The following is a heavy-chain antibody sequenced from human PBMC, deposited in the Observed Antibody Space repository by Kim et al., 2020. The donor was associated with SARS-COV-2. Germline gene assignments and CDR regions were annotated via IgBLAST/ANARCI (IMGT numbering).Heavy chain of an antibody. CDR3: ARGGGGGCLDV. CDR1: GCTLINYA. D-gene: IGHD3-16*01. V-gene: IGHV1-69*10. CDR2: IITRLDTI. J-gene: IGHJ6*01. Sequence: SVKVSCKASGCTLINYAMNWVRQAPGHGLEWMGEIITRLDTIKYAQKLRGRVTIATDKATNTAYVELSSLRSEDTDGYYCARGGGGGCLDVGGQGPA.